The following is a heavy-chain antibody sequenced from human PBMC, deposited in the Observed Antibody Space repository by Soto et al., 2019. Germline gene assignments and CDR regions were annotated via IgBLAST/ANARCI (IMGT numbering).Heavy chain of an antibody. V-gene: IGHV3-43*01. CDR1: GFTFDDYA. D-gene: IGHD2-2*01. Sequence: GGSLRLSCAAFGFTFDDYAMHWVRQAPGKGLEWVSLISWDGDITYYADSVKGRFTISRDNSKNSLYLQMVSLRTEDSAFYYCAKGTSLILDSWGQGTLVTVSS. CDR3: AKGTSLILDS. CDR2: ISWDGDIT. J-gene: IGHJ4*02.